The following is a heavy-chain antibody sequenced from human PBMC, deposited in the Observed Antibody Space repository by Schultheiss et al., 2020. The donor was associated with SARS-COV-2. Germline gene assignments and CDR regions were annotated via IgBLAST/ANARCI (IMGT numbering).Heavy chain of an antibody. J-gene: IGHJ6*02. Sequence: ASVKVSCKASGYTFTGYYMHWVRQAPGQGLEWMGWINPNSGGTNYAQKFQGWVTMTRDTSISTAYMELSRLRSEDTAVYYCATDRSENCSSTSCTFPRDYYYGMDVWGQGTTVTVSS. D-gene: IGHD2-2*01. CDR1: GYTFTGYY. CDR3: ATDRSENCSSTSCTFPRDYYYGMDV. CDR2: INPNSGGT. V-gene: IGHV1-2*04.